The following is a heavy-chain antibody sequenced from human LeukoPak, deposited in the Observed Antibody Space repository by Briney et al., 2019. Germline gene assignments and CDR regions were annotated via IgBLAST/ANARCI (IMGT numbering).Heavy chain of an antibody. J-gene: IGHJ5*02. Sequence: PSETLSLTCTVSGGSISSYYWSWIRQPAGKGLEWIGRIYTSGSTNYNPSLKSRVTMSVDTSKNQFSLKLSSVTAADTAVYYCARETDIVVVPAAYSRGWFDPWGQGTLVTVSS. CDR2: IYTSGST. D-gene: IGHD2-2*01. V-gene: IGHV4-4*07. CDR3: ARETDIVVVPAAYSRGWFDP. CDR1: GGSISSYY.